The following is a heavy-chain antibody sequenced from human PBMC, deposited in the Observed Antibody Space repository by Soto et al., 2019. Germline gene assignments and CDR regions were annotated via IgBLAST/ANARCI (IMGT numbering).Heavy chain of an antibody. J-gene: IGHJ3*01. CDR3: VKDMSINIHNDYGDAFDL. Sequence: EMQLVEAGGGLVQPGRSLRLSCAASGFTFEDYAMHWVRQVPGKGLEWVAGISWDSGRIGYADSVKGRFTSSRDNVKNSLFLQMNSLKAEDTAFYYCVKDMSINIHNDYGDAFDLWGQGTMVTVSS. D-gene: IGHD3-16*01. V-gene: IGHV3-9*01. CDR2: ISWDSGRI. CDR1: GFTFEDYA.